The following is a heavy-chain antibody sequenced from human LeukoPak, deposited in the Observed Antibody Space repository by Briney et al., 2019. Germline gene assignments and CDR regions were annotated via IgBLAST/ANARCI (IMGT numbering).Heavy chain of an antibody. V-gene: IGHV3-48*02. Sequence: GGSLRLSCAASGFTFTSYSMNWVRQAPGKGLEWISYISISSRTIYYGDSVKGRFTISRDNAKKSVYLQMDSLRDEDTAVYYCARELGYCTGTTCSVHYYGMDVWGQGTTVTVSS. D-gene: IGHD2-2*01. J-gene: IGHJ6*02. CDR1: GFTFTSYS. CDR3: ARELGYCTGTTCSVHYYGMDV. CDR2: ISISSRTI.